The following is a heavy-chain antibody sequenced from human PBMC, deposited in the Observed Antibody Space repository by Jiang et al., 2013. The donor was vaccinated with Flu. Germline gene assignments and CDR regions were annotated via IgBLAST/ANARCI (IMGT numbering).Heavy chain of an antibody. V-gene: IGHV4-39*01. CDR2: IYYSGST. D-gene: IGHD6-13*01. CDR1: GGSISSSSYY. CDR3: AIVPRYSSSWWASGQFDP. Sequence: PGLVKPSETLSLTCTVSGGSISSSSYYWGWDPPAPRKGLEWIGSIYYSGSTYYNPSLKSRVTISVDTSKNQFSLKLSSVTAADTAVYYCAIVPRYSSSWWASGQFDPWGQGTLVTVSS. J-gene: IGHJ5*02.